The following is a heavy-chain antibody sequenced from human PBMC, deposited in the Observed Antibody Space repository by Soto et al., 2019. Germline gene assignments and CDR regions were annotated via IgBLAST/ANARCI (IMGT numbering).Heavy chain of an antibody. Sequence: EVQLVQSGAEVKKPGESLKISCKGSGYSFTTYWIGWVRQMPGKGLEWMGIVYPGDSETRYSPSFQGQVTISAAKSISTAYLQGSSLKASDTAMYYCARHTPWFGERVAPCDYWGQGTLVTVSS. CDR1: GYSFTTYW. J-gene: IGHJ4*02. D-gene: IGHD3-10*01. CDR3: ARHTPWFGERVAPCDY. CDR2: VYPGDSET. V-gene: IGHV5-51*01.